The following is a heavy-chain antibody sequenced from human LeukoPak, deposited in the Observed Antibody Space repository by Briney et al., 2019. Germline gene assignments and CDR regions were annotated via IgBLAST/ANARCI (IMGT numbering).Heavy chain of an antibody. D-gene: IGHD4-11*01. CDR2: IHYSGAS. J-gene: IGHJ5*02. V-gene: IGHV4-59*01. CDR3: ARGSTGNYDP. Sequence: SETLSLTCIVSGDSINRYYWSWIRQPPGKGLEWIGYIHYSGASAYSPSLESRITMSVDTSKNQLPLKVTSVTAADTAVYYCARGSTGNYDPWGQGILVTVSS. CDR1: GDSINRYY.